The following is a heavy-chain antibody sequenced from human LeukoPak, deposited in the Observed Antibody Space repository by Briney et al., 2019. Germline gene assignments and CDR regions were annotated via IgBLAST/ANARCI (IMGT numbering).Heavy chain of an antibody. J-gene: IGHJ4*02. CDR1: GGSFSGYY. CDR2: INHSGST. CDR3: ARHLARPTYYYDSSGYFDY. D-gene: IGHD3-22*01. V-gene: IGHV4-34*01. Sequence: SETLSLTCAVYGGSFSGYYWSWIRQPPGKGLEWIGEINHSGSTNYNPSLKSRVTISVDTSKNQFSLKLSSVIAADTAVYYCARHLARPTYYYDSSGYFDYWGQGTLVTVSS.